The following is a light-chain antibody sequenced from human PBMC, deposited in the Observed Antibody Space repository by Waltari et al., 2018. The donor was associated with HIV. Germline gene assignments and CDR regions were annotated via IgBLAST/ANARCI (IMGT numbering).Light chain of an antibody. J-gene: IGLJ2*01. V-gene: IGLV1-44*01. Sequence: QSVLTQPPSASGTPGQRVTISCSGTGSNIGSNVVNWYQQLPGTAPKLLIYKNNQRPSGVPDRFSGSKSGTSASLAISGLQSDDEGDYYCSAWDDNVNALFGGGTKLTVL. CDR3: SAWDDNVNAL. CDR2: KNN. CDR1: GSNIGSNV.